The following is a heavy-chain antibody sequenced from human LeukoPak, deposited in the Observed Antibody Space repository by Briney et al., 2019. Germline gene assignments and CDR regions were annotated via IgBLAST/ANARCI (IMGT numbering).Heavy chain of an antibody. CDR2: IYSDGRT. Sequence: GGSLRLSCAASGFTVSTNYMSWVRQAPGKGLEWVSVIYSDGRTYYADSVKGRFTISRDNSKNTLYLQMNSLRAEDPAVYYCAKETVVTAPPYYYGMDVWGQGTTVTVSS. CDR1: GFTVSTNY. CDR3: AKETVVTAPPYYYGMDV. J-gene: IGHJ6*02. V-gene: IGHV3-53*01. D-gene: IGHD2-21*02.